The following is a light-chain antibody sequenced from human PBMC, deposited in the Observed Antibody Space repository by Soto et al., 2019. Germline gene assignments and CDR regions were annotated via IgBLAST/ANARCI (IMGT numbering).Light chain of an antibody. CDR3: QQLNTYPLT. J-gene: IGKJ4*01. CDR1: PGFSDY. V-gene: IGKV1-9*01. Sequence: DIQLTQFPAFLSASVGDRVTITCRASPGFSDYLAWYQQKPGKAPKLLIYAASALQSGIPSRFSGSGSGTEFTLTISSLQPADFATYYCQQLNTYPLTFGGGTKVEIK. CDR2: AAS.